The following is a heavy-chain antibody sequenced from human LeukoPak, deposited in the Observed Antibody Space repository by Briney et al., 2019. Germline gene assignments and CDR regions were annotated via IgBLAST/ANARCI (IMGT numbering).Heavy chain of an antibody. CDR3: VKEVHSSGWSMYFDY. CDR1: GYTFTSYG. Sequence: ASVKVSCKASGYTFTSYGISWVRQAPGQGLEWMGWISAYNGNTNYAQKLQGRVTMTTDTSTSTAYMELRSLRSDDTAVYYCVKEVHSSGWSMYFDYWGQGTLVTVSS. V-gene: IGHV1-18*01. D-gene: IGHD6-19*01. J-gene: IGHJ4*02. CDR2: ISAYNGNT.